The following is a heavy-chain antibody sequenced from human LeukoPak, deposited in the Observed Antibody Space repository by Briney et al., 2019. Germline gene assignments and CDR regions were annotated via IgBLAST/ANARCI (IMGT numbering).Heavy chain of an antibody. Sequence: NASETLSLTCTVSGGSISSYYWSWIRQPPGKGLEWIGYIYYGGSTNYNPSLKSRVTISVDTSKNQFSLKLSSVTAADTAVYYCARPLLSGYYYYMDVWGKGTTVTVSS. CDR1: GGSISSYY. D-gene: IGHD3-3*01. CDR3: ARPLLSGYYYYMDV. J-gene: IGHJ6*03. CDR2: IYYGGST. V-gene: IGHV4-59*08.